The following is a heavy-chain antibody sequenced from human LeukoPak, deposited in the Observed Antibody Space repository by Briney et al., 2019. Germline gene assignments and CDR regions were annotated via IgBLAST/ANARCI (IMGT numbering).Heavy chain of an antibody. J-gene: IGHJ4*02. CDR1: EYTFTSYA. Sequence: ASVKVSCKASEYTFTSYAMHWVRQAPGQRLEWMGWINAGNGNTKYSQKFQGRVTITRDTSASTAYMELSSLRSEDTAVYYCARGGSRDYTWVFFDYWGQGTLVTVSS. D-gene: IGHD4-11*01. V-gene: IGHV1-3*01. CDR3: ARGGSRDYTWVFFDY. CDR2: INAGNGNT.